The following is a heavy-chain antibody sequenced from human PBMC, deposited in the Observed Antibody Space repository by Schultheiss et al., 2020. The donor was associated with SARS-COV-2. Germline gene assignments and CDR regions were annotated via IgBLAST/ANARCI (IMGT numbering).Heavy chain of an antibody. V-gene: IGHV4-61*10. CDR3: AREGPRLGISWYFDL. J-gene: IGHJ2*01. CDR2: IYSTGDV. D-gene: IGHD7-27*01. Sequence: SETLSLTCSVSGGFVSAGAFYWNWIRQPAGKGLEWIGRIYSTGDVKYNPSLKSRVTISVDTSKNQFSLKLSSVTAADTAVYYCAREGPRLGISWYFDLWGRGTLVTVSS. CDR1: GGFVSAGAFY.